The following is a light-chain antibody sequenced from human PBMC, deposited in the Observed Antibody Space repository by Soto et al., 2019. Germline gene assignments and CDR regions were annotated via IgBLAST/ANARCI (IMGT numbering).Light chain of an antibody. CDR2: GAS. V-gene: IGKV1-5*01. CDR1: QSISSW. J-gene: IGKJ1*01. CDR3: QQYDTFST. Sequence: DIQMTQSPSTLSASVGDRVTITCRASQSISSWLAWYQQKPGKAPKLLIHGASSLESGVPSRFSGTGSGTEFTLTISSLQPDDFATYYCQQYDTFSTFGQGTKVEIK.